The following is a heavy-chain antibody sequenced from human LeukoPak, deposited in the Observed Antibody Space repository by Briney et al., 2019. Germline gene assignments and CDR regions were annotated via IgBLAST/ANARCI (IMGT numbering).Heavy chain of an antibody. Sequence: GGSLRLSCAASGLTFDDYAMHWVRQAPGKGLEWVSGISWNSGSIGYADSVKGRFTISRDNAKNSLYLQMNSLRAEDTALYYCAKGSHSSSWYYFDYRGQGTLVTVSS. V-gene: IGHV3-9*01. D-gene: IGHD6-13*01. CDR2: ISWNSGSI. CDR1: GLTFDDYA. CDR3: AKGSHSSSWYYFDY. J-gene: IGHJ4*02.